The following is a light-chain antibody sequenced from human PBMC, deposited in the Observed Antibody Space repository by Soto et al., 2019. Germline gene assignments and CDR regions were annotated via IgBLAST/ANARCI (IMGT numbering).Light chain of an antibody. CDR1: SSDVGGYNY. V-gene: IGLV2-8*01. J-gene: IGLJ2*01. Sequence: QPVLTQPPSASGSPGQSVTISCTGTSSDVGGYNYVSWYQQHPGKAPKLIIYEVTKRPSGVPYRFSGSKSGITASLTVSGLQAEDEADYYCSSYAGRTSLLFGGGTKLHRP. CDR3: SSYAGRTSLL. CDR2: EVT.